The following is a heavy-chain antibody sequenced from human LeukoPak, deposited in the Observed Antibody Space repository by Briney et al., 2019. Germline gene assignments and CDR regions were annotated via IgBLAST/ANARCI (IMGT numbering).Heavy chain of an antibody. CDR2: IYYSGST. J-gene: IGHJ2*01. Sequence: PSETLSLTCTVSGGSISRYYWSWIRQPPGKGLEWIGYIYYSGSTNYNPSLKSRVTISVDTSKNRFSLKLSSVTAADTAVYYCARVPRVVVPAAMSCYFDLWGRGTLVTVSS. D-gene: IGHD2-2*01. CDR3: ARVPRVVVPAAMSCYFDL. V-gene: IGHV4-59*01. CDR1: GGSISRYY.